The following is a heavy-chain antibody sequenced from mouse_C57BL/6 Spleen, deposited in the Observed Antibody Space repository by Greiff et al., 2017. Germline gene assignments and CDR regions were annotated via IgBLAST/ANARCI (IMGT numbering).Heavy chain of an antibody. CDR1: GFTFSDYY. J-gene: IGHJ1*03. Sequence: EVMLVESGGGLVQPGGSLTLSCAASGFTFSDYYMYWVRQTPEKRLEWVAYISNGGGSTYYPDTVKGRFTISRDNAKNTRYLQMCRLKSEDTAMYYCARYYYGSSLYFDVWGTGTTVTVSS. CDR3: ARYYYGSSLYFDV. CDR2: ISNGGGST. D-gene: IGHD1-1*01. V-gene: IGHV5-12*01.